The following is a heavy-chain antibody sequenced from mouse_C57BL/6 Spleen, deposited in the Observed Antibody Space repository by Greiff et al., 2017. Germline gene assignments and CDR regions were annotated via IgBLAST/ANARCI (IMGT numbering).Heavy chain of an antibody. CDR3: ARYSLYDYDRYFDY. J-gene: IGHJ2*01. CDR1: GYTFTGYW. Sequence: QVQLKQSGAELMKPGASVKLSCKATGYTFTGYWIEWVKQRPGHGLEWIGEILPGSGSTNYNEKFKGKATFTADTSSNTAYMQLSSLTTEDSALYYCARYSLYDYDRYFDYWGQGTTLTVSS. D-gene: IGHD2-4*01. V-gene: IGHV1-9*01. CDR2: ILPGSGST.